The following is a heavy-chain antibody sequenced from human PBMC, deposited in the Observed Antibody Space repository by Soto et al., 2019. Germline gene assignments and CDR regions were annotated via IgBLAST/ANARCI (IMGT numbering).Heavy chain of an antibody. J-gene: IGHJ4*02. V-gene: IGHV4-34*01. CDR2: INHSGST. D-gene: IGHD5-18*01. Sequence: SETLSLTCAVYGGSFRGYYWTWIRQPPGKGLEWIGEINHSGSTNYNPSLKSRVTISVDTSKNQFSLNLSSVTAADTAVYYCARALGYTYGHLPIDYWGQGALVTVSS. CDR1: GGSFRGYY. CDR3: ARALGYTYGHLPIDY.